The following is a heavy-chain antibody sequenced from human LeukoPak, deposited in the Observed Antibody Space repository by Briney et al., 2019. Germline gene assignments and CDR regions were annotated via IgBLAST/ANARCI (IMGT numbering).Heavy chain of an antibody. J-gene: IGHJ4*02. CDR1: GFTFSTYS. Sequence: PGGSLRLSCAASGFTFSTYSMNWVRQAPGKGLEWVSSISSTSGYISYTDSVKGRFTISRDNAKNSLYLQMNSLRAEDTAVYYCTRRCCTATNCYSFDYWGQGTLVTVSS. CDR3: TRRCCTATNCYSFDY. V-gene: IGHV3-21*01. D-gene: IGHD2-15*01. CDR2: ISSTSGYI.